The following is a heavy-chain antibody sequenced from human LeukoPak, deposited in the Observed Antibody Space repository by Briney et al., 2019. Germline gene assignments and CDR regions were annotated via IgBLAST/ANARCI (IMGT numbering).Heavy chain of an antibody. D-gene: IGHD3-10*01. CDR3: AKSGGPLNNWFDP. CDR1: EFTFSNYA. CDR2: ISGSGEST. J-gene: IGHJ5*02. V-gene: IGHV3-23*01. Sequence: GGSLRPSRAASEFTFSNYAMSWVRPAPGKGLEWVSAISGSGESTYYGDTVKGRFTISRDNSKNTLHLQMNSLRAGDTAVYYCAKSGGPLNNWFDPWGQGTLVTVSS.